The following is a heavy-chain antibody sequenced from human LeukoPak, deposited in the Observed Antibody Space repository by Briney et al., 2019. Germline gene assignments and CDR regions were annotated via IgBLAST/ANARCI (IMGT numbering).Heavy chain of an antibody. CDR2: IKQDGSEK. CDR3: ARDFKGYSSSSFDY. J-gene: IGHJ4*02. CDR1: GFTFRSYW. V-gene: IGHV3-7*01. D-gene: IGHD6-6*01. Sequence: PGGSLRLSCAASGFTFRSYWMSWVRQAPGKGLEWVANIKQDGSEKYYVDSVKGRFTISRDNAKNSLYLQMNSLRAEDTAVYYCARDFKGYSSSSFDYWGQGTLVTVSS.